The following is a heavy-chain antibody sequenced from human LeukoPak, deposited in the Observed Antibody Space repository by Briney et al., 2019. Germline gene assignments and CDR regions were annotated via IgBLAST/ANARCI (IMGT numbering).Heavy chain of an antibody. CDR1: GSTFTSYG. V-gene: IGHV1-18*01. D-gene: IGHD3-16*02. Sequence: GASVKVSCKASGSTFTSYGISWVRQAPGQGLEWMGWISASNGNTNYAQKLQGRVTMTTATSTSTAYMELRSLRSDDTAVYYCARAREDYDYVWGSYPKYYFDYWGQGTLVTVSS. CDR2: ISASNGNT. CDR3: ARAREDYDYVWGSYPKYYFDY. J-gene: IGHJ4*02.